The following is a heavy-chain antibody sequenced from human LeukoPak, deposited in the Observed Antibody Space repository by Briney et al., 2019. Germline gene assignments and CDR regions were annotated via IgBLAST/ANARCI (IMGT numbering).Heavy chain of an antibody. Sequence: SETLSLTCTVSGGSISSSSYYWGWIRQPPGKGLEWIGSIYYSGSTYYNPSLKSRVTISVDTSKNQFSLKLSSVTAADTAVYYCASGPPVAGSPDYWGQGTLVTVSS. CDR2: IYYSGST. V-gene: IGHV4-39*07. CDR3: ASGPPVAGSPDY. D-gene: IGHD6-19*01. J-gene: IGHJ4*02. CDR1: GGSISSSSYY.